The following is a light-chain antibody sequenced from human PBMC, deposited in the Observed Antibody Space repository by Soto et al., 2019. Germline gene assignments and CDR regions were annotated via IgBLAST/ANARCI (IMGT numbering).Light chain of an antibody. Sequence: DIVMTQSPDSLAVSLDERATIHCKSSQTVFYSANNRNYLAWYQQKPGQPPKLLLYRASIRESGVPDRFSGSGSGTDFTLTISSLQAEDVAVYYCQQYYGTPYTFGQGTKLEI. CDR3: QQYYGTPYT. CDR2: RAS. CDR1: QTVFYSANNRNY. V-gene: IGKV4-1*01. J-gene: IGKJ2*01.